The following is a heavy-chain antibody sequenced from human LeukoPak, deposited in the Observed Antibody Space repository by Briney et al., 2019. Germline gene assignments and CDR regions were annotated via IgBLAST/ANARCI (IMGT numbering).Heavy chain of an antibody. V-gene: IGHV4-30-4*01. Sequence: PSETLSLTCTVSGGSISSGDYYWSWIRQPPGKGLEWIGYMYYSGSTYYNPSLKSRATISEDTSKNQFSLKLSSVTAADTAVYYCARPYYYDSRIDPWGQGTLVTVSS. CDR3: ARPYYYDSRIDP. J-gene: IGHJ5*02. CDR2: MYYSGST. CDR1: GGSISSGDYY. D-gene: IGHD3-22*01.